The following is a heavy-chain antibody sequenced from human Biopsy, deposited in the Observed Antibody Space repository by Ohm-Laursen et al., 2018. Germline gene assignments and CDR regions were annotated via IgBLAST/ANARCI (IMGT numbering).Heavy chain of an antibody. V-gene: IGHV1-18*04. CDR2: ITTYNGNT. CDR1: GYTFTGYS. D-gene: IGHD3-10*01. CDR3: ARDRGYYYYYGMDV. Sequence: ASVKVSCKASGYTFTGYSCHWVRQAPGQGLEWMGWITTYNGNTNYAQKVQGRVTMTTDTSTSTAYMELRSLRSDDTAVYYCARDRGYYYYYGMDVWGQGTTVTVSS. J-gene: IGHJ6*02.